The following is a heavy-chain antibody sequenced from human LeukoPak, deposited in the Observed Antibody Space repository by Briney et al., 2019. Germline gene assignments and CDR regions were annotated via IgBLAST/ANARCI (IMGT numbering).Heavy chain of an antibody. CDR1: GYTFTSYG. CDR2: ISAYNGNI. Sequence: ASVKVSCKASGYTFTSYGISWVRQAPGQGLEWMGWISAYNGNIKYAQKFQGRVTMTTDTSTSTAYMELRSPRSDDTAVYYCARDPMHSGSYLYFDYWGQGTLVTVSS. D-gene: IGHD1-26*01. CDR3: ARDPMHSGSYLYFDY. V-gene: IGHV1-18*01. J-gene: IGHJ4*02.